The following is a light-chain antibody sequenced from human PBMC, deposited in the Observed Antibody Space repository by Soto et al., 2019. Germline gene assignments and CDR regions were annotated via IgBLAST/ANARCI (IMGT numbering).Light chain of an antibody. CDR3: QQYGSSLIP. J-gene: IGKJ5*01. Sequence: EIVLTQSRGTLSLSPGERATLCCRASQSVSSSYLAWYQRKPGQAPRLLIYGASSRATGIPDRFSGRWSGPDVTLTISRLAPEDFAVYYCQQYGSSLIPFGQGTRVEI. V-gene: IGKV3-20*01. CDR2: GAS. CDR1: QSVSSSY.